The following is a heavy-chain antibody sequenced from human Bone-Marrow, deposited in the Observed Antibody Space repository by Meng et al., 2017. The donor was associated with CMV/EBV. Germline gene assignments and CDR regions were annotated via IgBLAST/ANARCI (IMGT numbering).Heavy chain of an antibody. D-gene: IGHD2-21*01. J-gene: IGHJ4*02. V-gene: IGHV2-5*01. Sequence: GPTLVKPTPTLSLSCTFPGFSLTIDRAGVGWIRQPPGEALEWLAFIYANGDKHYSPSLRNRLTIAKDTSKYEVVLTMTNVDPVDSATYYWARTGIVGVTGLDYWGQGVPVTGSS. CDR2: IYANGDK. CDR1: GFSLTIDRAG. CDR3: ARTGIVGVTGLDY.